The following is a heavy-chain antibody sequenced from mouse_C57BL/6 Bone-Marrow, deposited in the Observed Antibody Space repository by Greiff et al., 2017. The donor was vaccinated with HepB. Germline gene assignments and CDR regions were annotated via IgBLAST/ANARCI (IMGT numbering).Heavy chain of an antibody. J-gene: IGHJ4*01. CDR3: TPYDEGKYFAMDY. Sequence: VQLQQSGAELVRPGASVKLSCTASGFNIKDDYMHWVKQRPEQGLEWIGWIDPENGDTEYASKFQGKATITADTSSNPAYLQLNSLTSEDTAVYYCTPYDEGKYFAMDYWGQGTTVTVSS. D-gene: IGHD2-12*01. CDR1: GFNIKDDY. V-gene: IGHV14-4*01. CDR2: IDPENGDT.